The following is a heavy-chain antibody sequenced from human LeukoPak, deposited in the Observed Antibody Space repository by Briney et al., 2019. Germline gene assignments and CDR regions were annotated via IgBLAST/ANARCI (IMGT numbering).Heavy chain of an antibody. D-gene: IGHD1-26*01. J-gene: IGHJ5*02. CDR2: FYYNGGI. CDR3: ARHGEEVGLGNPYNWFEP. Sequence: KPSETLSLTCTVSGDSINSSCYYWGWLRQPPGQGLEWIATFYYNGGIYYNPSRASRVTTSVDASKNHVTLKLTSVTAADTAVYFCARHGEEVGLGNPYNWFEPWGQGTLVTVSS. V-gene: IGHV4-39*02. CDR1: GDSINSSCYY.